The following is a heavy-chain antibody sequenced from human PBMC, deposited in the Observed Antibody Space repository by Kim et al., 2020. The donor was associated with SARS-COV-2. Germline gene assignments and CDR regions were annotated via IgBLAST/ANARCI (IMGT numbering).Heavy chain of an antibody. D-gene: IGHD6-19*01. CDR1: GGSISSYY. V-gene: IGHV4-59*13. J-gene: IGHJ1*01. CDR2: IYYSGST. Sequence: SETLSLTCTVSGGSISSYYWSWIRQPPGKGLEYIGYIYYSGSTKYNPSLKSRVTISVDTSKNQFSLKLSSVTAADTAGYYCASMAGTWYFQHWGQGTLVTVSS. CDR3: ASMAGTWYFQH.